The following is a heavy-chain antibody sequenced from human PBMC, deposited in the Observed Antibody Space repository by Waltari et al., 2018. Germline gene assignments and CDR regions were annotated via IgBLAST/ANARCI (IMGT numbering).Heavy chain of an antibody. CDR2: INHSGST. D-gene: IGHD6-19*01. Sequence: QVQLQQWGAGLLKPSETLSLTCVVYGGSFSGYYWSWIRQPPGKGLEWIGEINHSGSTNYNAALQSRVTILGDTSKNQFSLKLSSVSAADTAVYYCARGQWQPRFDPWGQGTLVTVSS. J-gene: IGHJ5*02. V-gene: IGHV4-34*01. CDR1: GGSFSGYY. CDR3: ARGQWQPRFDP.